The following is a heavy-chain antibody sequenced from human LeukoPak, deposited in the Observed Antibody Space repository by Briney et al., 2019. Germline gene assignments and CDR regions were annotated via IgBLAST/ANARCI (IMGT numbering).Heavy chain of an antibody. CDR3: ARLVYGYSSGWYGQFFDP. CDR2: IYYSGST. J-gene: IGHJ5*02. Sequence: SETLSLTCTVAGGSISSSSYYWGRLRQPPGKGLEWIGSIYYSGSTYYNPSLKSRVTISVDTSKNQFSLKLSSVTAADTAVYYCARLVYGYSSGWYGQFFDPWGQGTLVTVSS. D-gene: IGHD6-19*01. CDR1: GGSISSSSYY. V-gene: IGHV4-39*01.